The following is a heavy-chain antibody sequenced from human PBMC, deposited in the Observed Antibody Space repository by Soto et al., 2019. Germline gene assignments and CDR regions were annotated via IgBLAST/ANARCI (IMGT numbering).Heavy chain of an antibody. Sequence: GSLRLSCAASGFTFSSYWMHWVRQAPGKGLVWVSRINSDGSSTSYADSVKGRFTISRDNAKNTLYLQMNSLRAEDTAVYYCARGYYYDFWSGPSEYGMDVWGQGTTVTVSS. V-gene: IGHV3-74*01. CDR3: ARGYYYDFWSGPSEYGMDV. J-gene: IGHJ6*02. D-gene: IGHD3-3*01. CDR1: GFTFSSYW. CDR2: INSDGSST.